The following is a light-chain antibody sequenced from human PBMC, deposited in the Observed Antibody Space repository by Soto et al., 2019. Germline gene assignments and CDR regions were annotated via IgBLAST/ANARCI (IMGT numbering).Light chain of an antibody. CDR3: LLYYGGVYV. Sequence: QTVVTQEPSLTVSPGGTVTLTCTSSTGAVTSDHYPNWFQQKPGQAPRSLIYSISNRHSWTPARFSGSLLGAKAALTLSGVQTEDEAEYYCLLYYGGVYVFGTGTKLTVL. CDR2: SIS. J-gene: IGLJ1*01. V-gene: IGLV7-43*01. CDR1: TGAVTSDHY.